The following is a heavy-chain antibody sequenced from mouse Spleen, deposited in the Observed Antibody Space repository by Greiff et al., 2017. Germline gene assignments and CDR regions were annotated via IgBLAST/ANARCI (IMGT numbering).Heavy chain of an antibody. V-gene: IGHV1-50*01. CDR3: ARYDYGSSPWFAY. D-gene: IGHD1-1*01. J-gene: IGHJ3*01. CDR1: GYTFTSYW. Sequence: QVQLKQSGAELVKPGASVKLSCKASGYTFTSYWMQWVKQRPGQGLEWIGEIDPSDSYTNYNQKFKGKATLTVDTSSSTAYMQLSSLTSEDSAVYYCARYDYGSSPWFAYWGQGTLVTVSA. CDR2: IDPSDSYT.